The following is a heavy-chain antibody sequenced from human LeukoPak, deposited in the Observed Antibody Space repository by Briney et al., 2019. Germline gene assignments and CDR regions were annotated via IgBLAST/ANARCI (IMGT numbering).Heavy chain of an antibody. V-gene: IGHV1-2*02. J-gene: IGHJ4*02. CDR1: GYTITCYY. CDR2: INPNSGGT. Sequence: ASVKVSSKASGYTITCYYMHPVREAPGQELEWMGWINPNSGGTNYAQKFQGRVTMTRITSISTAYMELSTLRSENTAVYACVRGFNDFCSGYYSYCGQGILVTVSS. D-gene: IGHD3-3*01. CDR3: VRGFNDFCSGYYSY.